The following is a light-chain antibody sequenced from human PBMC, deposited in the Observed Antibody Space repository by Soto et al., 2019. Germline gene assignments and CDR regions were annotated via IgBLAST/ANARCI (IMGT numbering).Light chain of an antibody. V-gene: IGKV3-11*01. CDR2: DVS. CDR3: QQRSDWPLT. CDR1: QSVTSC. J-gene: IGKJ5*01. Sequence: EMVLSHSPATLSLSPGERATLSCRASQSVTSCLAWYQQKPGQAPRLLIYDVSNRASGIPARFSRSGSETDFTLTIGSLEPEDFAVYSCQQRSDWPLTLCQGTRLEIK.